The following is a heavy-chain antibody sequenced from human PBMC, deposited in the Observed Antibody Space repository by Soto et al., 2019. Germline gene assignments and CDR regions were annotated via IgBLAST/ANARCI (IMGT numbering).Heavy chain of an antibody. D-gene: IGHD5-18*01. CDR1: GFTFSYYW. CDR2: IKQDGSEK. V-gene: IGHV3-7*01. J-gene: IGHJ4*02. Sequence: WGPLRLSCEASGFTFSYYWMSWVRQAPGKGLEWVANIKQDGSEKYYVDSVKGRFTISRDNAKNSLYLQMNSLRAEDTAVYYCASSSGYSYGYYFDYWGQGTLVTVSS. CDR3: ASSSGYSYGYYFDY.